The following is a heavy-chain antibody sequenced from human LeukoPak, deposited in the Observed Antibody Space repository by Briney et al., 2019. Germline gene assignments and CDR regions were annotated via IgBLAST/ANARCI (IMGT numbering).Heavy chain of an antibody. V-gene: IGHV3-72*01. CDR2: IRHKRYSYTT. D-gene: IGHD3-10*01. CDR1: GFTFSSYG. CDR3: TRGHAGLDL. J-gene: IGHJ5*02. Sequence: PGGSLRLSCAASGFTFSSYGMHWVRQAPGKGLEWVGRIRHKRYSYTTEYAASVKGRFTITRDDSKNSLYLQMNNLKTEDTAVYYCTRGHAGLDLWGQGTQVTASS.